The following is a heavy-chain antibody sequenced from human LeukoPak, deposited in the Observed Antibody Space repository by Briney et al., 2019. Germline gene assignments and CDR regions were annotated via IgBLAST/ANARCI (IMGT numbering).Heavy chain of an antibody. Sequence: ASVKVSCKASGHTSTTYAIHWVRQAPGQGLEWMGGIIPIFGTANYAQKFQGRVTITADESTSTAYMELSSLRSEDTAVYYCARDRGGSYGFSDYWGQGTLVTVSS. V-gene: IGHV1-69*13. D-gene: IGHD1-26*01. CDR2: IIPIFGTA. CDR3: ARDRGGSYGFSDY. J-gene: IGHJ4*02. CDR1: GHTSTTYA.